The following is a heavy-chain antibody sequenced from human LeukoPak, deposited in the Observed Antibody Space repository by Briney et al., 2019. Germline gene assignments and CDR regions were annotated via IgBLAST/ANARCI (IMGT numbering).Heavy chain of an antibody. D-gene: IGHD2-8*01. CDR2: ISYDGSNK. V-gene: IGHV3-30-3*01. CDR1: GFTFSSYA. J-gene: IGHJ3*02. CDR3: ARENGDAFDI. Sequence: GGSLRLSCAASGFTFSSYAMHWVRQAPGKGLEWVAVISYDGSNKYYADSVKGRFTISRDNSKNTLYLQMNSLRAEDTAVYYCARENGDAFDIWGQGAMVTVPS.